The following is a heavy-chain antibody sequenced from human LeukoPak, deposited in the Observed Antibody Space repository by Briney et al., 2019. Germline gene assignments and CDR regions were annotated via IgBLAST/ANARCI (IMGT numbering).Heavy chain of an antibody. J-gene: IGHJ4*02. D-gene: IGHD2-15*01. V-gene: IGHV3-30*18. Sequence: GRSLRLSCAASGLTFSSYGMHCVPQAPGKGLEWVAVISYDGSNKYYADSVKGRFTISRDNSKNTLYLQMNSLRAEDTAVYYCAKASRCSGGSCYSVGLDYWGQGTLVTVSS. CDR2: ISYDGSNK. CDR3: AKASRCSGGSCYSVGLDY. CDR1: GLTFSSYG.